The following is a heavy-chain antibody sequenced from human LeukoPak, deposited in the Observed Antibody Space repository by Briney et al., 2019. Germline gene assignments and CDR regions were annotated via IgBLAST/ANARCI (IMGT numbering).Heavy chain of an antibody. J-gene: IGHJ4*02. Sequence: GESLKISRKASGYSFSTYWIAWVRQMPGKGLELMGIMYPDDSDTRYSPSFQGQVTISADKSINTAYLQWNSLQASDTAIYYCARLKGGLVKLRECYFDYWGQGTLVTV. D-gene: IGHD3-10*01. CDR3: ARLKGGLVKLRECYFDY. CDR2: MYPDDSDT. CDR1: GYSFSTYW. V-gene: IGHV5-51*01.